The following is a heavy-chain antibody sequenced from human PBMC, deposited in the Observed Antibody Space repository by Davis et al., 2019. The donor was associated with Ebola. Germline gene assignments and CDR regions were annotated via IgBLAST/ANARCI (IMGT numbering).Heavy chain of an antibody. J-gene: IGHJ4*02. CDR2: INPNSGGT. V-gene: IGHV1-2*02. CDR1: GYTFTGYY. D-gene: IGHD6-13*01. CDR3: ARGRVAAAGSPSLLYY. Sequence: ASVKVSCKASGYTFTGYYMHWVRQAPGQGLEWMGWINPNSGGTNYAQKFQGRVTMTRDTSISTAYMELSRLRSDDTAVYYCARGRVAAAGSPSLLYYWGQGTLVTVSS.